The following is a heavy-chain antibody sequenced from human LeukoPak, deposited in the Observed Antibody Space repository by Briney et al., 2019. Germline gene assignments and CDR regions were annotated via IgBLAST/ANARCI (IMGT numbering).Heavy chain of an antibody. CDR1: GFTFSSYA. J-gene: IGHJ4*02. D-gene: IGHD1-26*01. V-gene: IGHV3-64*01. CDR3: ARTSGSYWPFDY. CDR2: ISSNGGST. Sequence: GGSLRLSCAASGFTFSSYAMHWVRQAPGKGLEYVSAISSNGGSTYYANSVKGRFTISRDNSKNTLYLQMGSLRAEDMAVYYCARTSGSYWPFDYWGQGTLVTVSP.